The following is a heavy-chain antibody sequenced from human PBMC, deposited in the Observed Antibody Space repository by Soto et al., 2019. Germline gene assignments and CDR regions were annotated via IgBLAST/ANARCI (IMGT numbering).Heavy chain of an antibody. CDR3: ARFGSAPYYYYGVDV. J-gene: IGHJ6*02. Sequence: QVQLVQSETEVKKPGASVKVSCKASGYIFTNYDITWVRQAPGQGLEWMGWVSGYNGNTKYAQKFQDRLTMPTDTSTSTVYMELRSLRSDDTAVYYCARFGSAPYYYYGVDVWGQGTTVFVSS. CDR1: GYIFTNYD. V-gene: IGHV1-18*01. D-gene: IGHD3-10*01. CDR2: VSGYNGNT.